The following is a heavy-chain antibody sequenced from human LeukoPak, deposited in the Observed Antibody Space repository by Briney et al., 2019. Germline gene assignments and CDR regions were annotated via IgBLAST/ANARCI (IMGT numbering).Heavy chain of an antibody. J-gene: IGHJ6*02. Sequence: GGSLRLSGAPSAFSLSSNERNWVRHAPGKGLLWVSDISTSGTTIYYADPVKGRFTISRDNAKNSLSLQMNSLRVEDTAVYHCARPQWTGKGYYGMDVWGQGTTVTVSS. V-gene: IGHV3-48*03. CDR1: AFSLSSNE. CDR2: ISTSGTTI. CDR3: ARPQWTGKGYYGMDV. D-gene: IGHD3/OR15-3a*01.